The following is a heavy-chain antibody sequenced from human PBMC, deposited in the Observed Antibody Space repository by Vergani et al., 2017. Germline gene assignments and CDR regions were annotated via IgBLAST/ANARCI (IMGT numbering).Heavy chain of an antibody. CDR3: AKELSTSSGGGWFNP. D-gene: IGHD6-6*01. CDR2: ISWNSNSI. J-gene: IGHJ5*02. V-gene: IGHV3-9*02. Sequence: EVQLEESGGGLVLPGRSLRLSCVASGFTSAGYAMHWVRQAPGKGLEWVSGISWNSNSIGYADSVKGRFTISRDNAKNSLYLQMNSLRAEDTALYYCAKELSTSSGGGWFNPWGQGNLVTVSS. CDR1: GFTSAGYA.